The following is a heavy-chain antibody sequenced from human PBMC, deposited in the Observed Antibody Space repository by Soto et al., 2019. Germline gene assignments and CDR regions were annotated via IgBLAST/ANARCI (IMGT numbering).Heavy chain of an antibody. D-gene: IGHD2-8*01. V-gene: IGHV4-34*01. CDR1: GGSFSGHY. CDR3: ERGLRQWYYAVDV. J-gene: IGHJ6*02. CDR2: VSHSGNT. Sequence: SETLSLTCAVYGGSFSGHYWTWIRQAPGKGLEWIGEVSHSGNTNYNPSLESRVTVSVDTSKNQFSLRLTSVTAADTAVYYCERGLRQWYYAVDVWDQGTSVTVS.